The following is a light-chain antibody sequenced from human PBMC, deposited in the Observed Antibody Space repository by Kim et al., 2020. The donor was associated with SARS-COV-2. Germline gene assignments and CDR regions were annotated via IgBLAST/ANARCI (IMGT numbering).Light chain of an antibody. Sequence: ASVGDRVTITCRASQTISMSLNWYHQKPGEAPQLLIYTASSLQSGFPSRFSGSGSGTEFTVTISSLQPEDFATYYCQQTHTAPWTFGQGTKVDIK. V-gene: IGKV1-39*01. J-gene: IGKJ1*01. CDR1: QTISMS. CDR2: TAS. CDR3: QQTHTAPWT.